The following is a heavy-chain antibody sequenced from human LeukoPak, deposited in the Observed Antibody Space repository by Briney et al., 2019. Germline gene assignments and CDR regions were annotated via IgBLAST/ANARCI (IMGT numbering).Heavy chain of an antibody. D-gene: IGHD2-15*01. J-gene: IGHJ6*02. CDR2: IIPILGIA. V-gene: IGHV1-69*04. CDR1: GYTLTELS. CDR3: ARGGGSCPFHYHRCYYYGMDV. Sequence: GASVKVSGKVSGYTLTELSLHWVRQAPGQGLEWMGRIIPILGIANYAQKFQGRVTITADKSTSTAYMELSSLRSEDTAVYYCARGGGSCPFHYHRCYYYGMDVWGQGTTVTVSS.